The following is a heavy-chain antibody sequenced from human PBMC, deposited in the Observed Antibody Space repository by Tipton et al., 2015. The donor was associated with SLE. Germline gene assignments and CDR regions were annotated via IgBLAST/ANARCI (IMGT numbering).Heavy chain of an antibody. CDR2: LYYTGTT. V-gene: IGHV4-59*01. J-gene: IGHJ4*02. Sequence: TLSLTCAVYGGSLSGNYWTWIRQPPGKGLEWIGYLYYTGTTNYNPSLKSRVTMSVDRSKNQFSLKVTSVTAADTAVYYCASAPHPYYFDYWGQGTLVTVSS. CDR3: ASAPHPYYFDY. CDR1: GGSLSGNY.